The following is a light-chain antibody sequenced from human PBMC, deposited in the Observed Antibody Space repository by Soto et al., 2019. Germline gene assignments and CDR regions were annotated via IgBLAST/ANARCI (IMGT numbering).Light chain of an antibody. CDR1: QDISSY. J-gene: IGKJ4*01. CDR2: AAS. CDR3: QQLNSYPLT. Sequence: IQLTQSPASLSAYVGDRVTITCRASQDISSYLAWYQQKPGKAPNLLIYAASTLQSGVPSRFSGSGSGTDFTLTISSLQPEDFATYYCQQLNSYPLTFGGGTKVEIK. V-gene: IGKV1-9*01.